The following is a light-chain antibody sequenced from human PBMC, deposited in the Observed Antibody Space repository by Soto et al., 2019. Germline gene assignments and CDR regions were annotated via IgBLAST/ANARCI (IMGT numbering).Light chain of an antibody. Sequence: QSVLTQPASVSGSPGQSITISCTGTSSDVGSYNLVSWYLQHPGKAPKLMIYEVTKRPSGVSNRFSGSKSGNTASLTISGLQAEDEADYYCCSYAGVGVFGGGTKLTVL. CDR2: EVT. CDR3: CSYAGVGV. CDR1: SSDVGSYNL. V-gene: IGLV2-23*02. J-gene: IGLJ3*02.